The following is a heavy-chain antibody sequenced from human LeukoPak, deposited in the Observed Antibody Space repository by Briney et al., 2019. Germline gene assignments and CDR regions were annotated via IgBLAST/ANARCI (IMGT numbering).Heavy chain of an antibody. Sequence: GGSLRLSCTASGFIFRDYGMHWVRQAPGKGLEWLSVISHDGTSQYYTDSVKGRFTISRDSSKDTLYLQMNSLGHGDTAVYFCARWGAQTAYGEFGLGYFDLWGRGTLVTVSS. D-gene: IGHD3/OR15-3a*01. V-gene: IGHV3-30*03. CDR3: ARWGAQTAYGEFGLGYFDL. J-gene: IGHJ2*01. CDR1: GFIFRDYG. CDR2: ISHDGTSQ.